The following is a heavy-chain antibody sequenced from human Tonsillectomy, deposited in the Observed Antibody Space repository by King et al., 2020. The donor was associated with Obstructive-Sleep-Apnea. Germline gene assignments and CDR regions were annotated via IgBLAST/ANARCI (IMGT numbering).Heavy chain of an antibody. D-gene: IGHD4-23*01. CDR3: ARGGTTVVTSDFDY. Sequence: VQLQQWGAGLLKPSETLSLTCAVYGGSFSGYYWSWIRQTPGKGLEWIGEINHIGSPNYNTSLKSRFTISVDTSKNQFSLKLSSVTAADTAVYYCARGGTTVVTSDFDYWGQGTLVTVSS. V-gene: IGHV4-34*01. CDR2: INHIGSP. CDR1: GGSFSGYY. J-gene: IGHJ4*02.